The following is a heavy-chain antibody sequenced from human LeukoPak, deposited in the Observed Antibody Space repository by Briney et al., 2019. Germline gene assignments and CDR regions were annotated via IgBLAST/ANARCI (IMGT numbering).Heavy chain of an antibody. Sequence: PGGCLRLSCAASGFTFSSYEMSWIRQAPGKGLEWVSAIGRSGDSTYYTDSVKGRFTISRDNSRNTLSLQMNNLRAEDTAIYYCAKGGVDHWGQGTPASVSS. CDR3: AKGGVDH. V-gene: IGHV3-23*01. CDR2: IGRSGDST. CDR1: GFTFSSYE. J-gene: IGHJ4*02. D-gene: IGHD4-17*01.